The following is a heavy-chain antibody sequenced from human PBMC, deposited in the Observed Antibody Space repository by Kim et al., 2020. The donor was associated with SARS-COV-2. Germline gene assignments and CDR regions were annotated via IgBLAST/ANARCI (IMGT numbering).Heavy chain of an antibody. CDR2: SSGSGSRT. CDR3: AKDVYFGDQHPLPGIYHYGMDV. CDR1: GFSLATFA. Sequence: GGSLRLSCAASGFSLATFATSWVRQAPGKGLEWVSGSSGSGSRTYYADSVKGRFTMSRDVSMNTVFLEMNNLRAEDTAVYYCAKDVYFGDQHPLPGIYHYGMDVWGQGTTVTVS. V-gene: IGHV3-23*01. J-gene: IGHJ6*02. D-gene: IGHD2-21*01.